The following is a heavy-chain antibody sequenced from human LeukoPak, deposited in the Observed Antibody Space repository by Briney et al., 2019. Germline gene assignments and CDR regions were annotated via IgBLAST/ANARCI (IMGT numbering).Heavy chain of an antibody. V-gene: IGHV4-34*01. CDR2: INHSEST. Sequence: KPSETLSLTCAVYGGSFSGYYWSWIRQPPGKGLEWIGEINHSESTNYSPSLKSRVTISLDTSKNQFSLKLSSVTAADTAVYYCARGYNWNDGNWFDPWGQGTLVTVSS. D-gene: IGHD1-1*01. CDR3: ARGYNWNDGNWFDP. CDR1: GGSFSGYY. J-gene: IGHJ5*02.